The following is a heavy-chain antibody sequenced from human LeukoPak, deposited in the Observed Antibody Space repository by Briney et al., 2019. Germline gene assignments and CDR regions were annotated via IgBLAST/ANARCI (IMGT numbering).Heavy chain of an antibody. CDR2: INPNGRAT. Sequence: ASVKVSCKAYGYTFTGYYLHWVRQAPGQGLEWMGWINPNGRATNFAQKFQGRVTMTRDTSISTAYMEVSRLTSADTAVYYCAKEGESNVYYSLDYWGQGTLVTVSS. V-gene: IGHV1-2*02. CDR3: AKEGESNVYYSLDY. CDR1: GYTFTGYY. J-gene: IGHJ4*02. D-gene: IGHD3-22*01.